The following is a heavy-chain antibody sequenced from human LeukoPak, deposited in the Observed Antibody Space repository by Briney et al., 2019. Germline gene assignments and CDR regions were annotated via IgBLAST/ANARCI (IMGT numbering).Heavy chain of an antibody. Sequence: PSHTLSLTCAISGDSVSSNSAAWNCIRQSPSRGLEWQGRTYYRSKWYNDYAVSVKSRITINPDTSKNQLSLQLNSVTPEDTAVYYCARESYPFSSGWGGFDYWGQGTLVTVSS. D-gene: IGHD6-19*01. V-gene: IGHV6-1*01. CDR2: TYYRSKWYN. CDR1: GDSVSSNSAA. J-gene: IGHJ4*02. CDR3: ARESYPFSSGWGGFDY.